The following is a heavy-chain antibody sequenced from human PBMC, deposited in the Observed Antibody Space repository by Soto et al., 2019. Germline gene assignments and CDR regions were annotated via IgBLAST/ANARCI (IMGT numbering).Heavy chain of an antibody. CDR1: GFIFSSYG. D-gene: IGHD6-6*01. V-gene: IGHV3-30*18. CDR3: AKDPSIAARPYGMDV. J-gene: IGHJ6*02. CDR2: ISYDGSNK. Sequence: QVQLVESGGGVVQPGRSLRLSCAASGFIFSSYGMHWVRQAPGKGLEWVAVISYDGSNKYYADSVKGRFTISRDNSKNTLYLQMNSLRAEDTAVYYCAKDPSIAARPYGMDVWGQGTTVTVSS.